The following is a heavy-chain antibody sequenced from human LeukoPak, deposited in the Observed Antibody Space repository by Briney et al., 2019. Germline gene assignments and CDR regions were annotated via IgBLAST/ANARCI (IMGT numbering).Heavy chain of an antibody. D-gene: IGHD1-1*01. CDR2: IYDSETT. CDR3: ASSGPQLGSFDY. V-gene: IGHV4-59*11. J-gene: IGHJ4*02. Sequence: NPSETLSLTCTVSGASISNHYWSWIRQPPGKGLEWIGYIYDSETTNYNPSLKSRVTLSVDTSKNQFSLKLSSVTAADTAVYYCASSGPQLGSFDYWGQGTLVTVSS. CDR1: GASISNHY.